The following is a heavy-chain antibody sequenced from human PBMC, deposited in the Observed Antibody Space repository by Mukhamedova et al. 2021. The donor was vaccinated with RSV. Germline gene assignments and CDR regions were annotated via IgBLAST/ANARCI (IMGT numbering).Heavy chain of an antibody. V-gene: IGHV3-21*01. CDR2: ISSSSSYI. J-gene: IGHJ4*02. D-gene: IGHD3-3*01. Sequence: VSSISSSSSYIYYADSVKGRFTISRDNAKNSLYLQMNSLRVEDTAVYYCARDFWSGYDYWGQGTLVTVSS. CDR3: ARDFWSGYDY.